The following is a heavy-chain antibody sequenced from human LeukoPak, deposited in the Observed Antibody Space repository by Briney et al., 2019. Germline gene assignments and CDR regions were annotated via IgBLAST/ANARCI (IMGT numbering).Heavy chain of an antibody. J-gene: IGHJ5*02. CDR3: ARVITIFGVVINYNWFDP. CDR2: IIPIFGTA. D-gene: IGHD3-3*01. CDR1: GGTFSSYA. Sequence: GASVKVSCKASGGTFSSYAISWVRQAPGQGLEWMGGIIPIFGTANYAQKFQGRVTITADESTSTAYMELSSLRSEDTAVYYCARVITIFGVVINYNWFDPWGQGTLVTVSS. V-gene: IGHV1-69*01.